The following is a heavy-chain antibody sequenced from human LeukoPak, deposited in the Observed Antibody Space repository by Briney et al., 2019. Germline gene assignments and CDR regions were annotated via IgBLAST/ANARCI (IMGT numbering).Heavy chain of an antibody. V-gene: IGHV4-59*01. CDR3: VREGQLANYNWFDP. CDR2: IYYSGNT. D-gene: IGHD6-6*01. Sequence: PSETLSLTCTVSDGSISSYYWSWIRQPPGKGLEWIGYIYYSGNTNYNPSLQSRVTISVDTSKNQISLKLTSVTAADTAVYYCVREGQLANYNWFDPWGQGTLVTVSS. CDR1: DGSISSYY. J-gene: IGHJ5*02.